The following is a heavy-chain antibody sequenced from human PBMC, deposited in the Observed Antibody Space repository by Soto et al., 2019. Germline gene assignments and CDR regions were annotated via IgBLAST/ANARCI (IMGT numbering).Heavy chain of an antibody. D-gene: IGHD3-3*01. J-gene: IGHJ5*01. Sequence: ASVKVSCKASGYTFRNYAITWVRQAPGQGLEWMGWINTYKGDTNYSHKFQVRVTMTTDTSTSTAYMELRSLRSHDTDIYHSARDAAFWSGRKLTRFDSWGQGTLVNVSS. CDR2: INTYKGDT. CDR1: GYTFRNYA. CDR3: ARDAAFWSGRKLTRFDS. V-gene: IGHV1-18*04.